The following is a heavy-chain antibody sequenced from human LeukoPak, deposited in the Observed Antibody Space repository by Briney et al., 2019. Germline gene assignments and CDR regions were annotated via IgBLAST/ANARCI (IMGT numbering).Heavy chain of an antibody. D-gene: IGHD3-9*01. J-gene: IGHJ5*02. Sequence: ASVKVSCKASGYTFTNYGISWVRQAPGQGLEWMGWVSSYNGDTNYAQKFQSRVTISTDTSTSTAYMKLRSLTVDDTAIYYCARDWHILTGRNCFDPWGQGTLVTVSS. CDR1: GYTFTNYG. CDR3: ARDWHILTGRNCFDP. V-gene: IGHV1-18*01. CDR2: VSSYNGDT.